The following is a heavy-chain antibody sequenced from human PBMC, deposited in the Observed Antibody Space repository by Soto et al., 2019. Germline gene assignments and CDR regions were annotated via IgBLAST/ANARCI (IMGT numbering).Heavy chain of an antibody. CDR1: RFTFSSNG. J-gene: IGHJ4*02. CDR2: ISNDGNRK. D-gene: IGHD3-3*01. Sequence: VGSLSLSCAASRFTFSSNGMHWVRQAPGKGLEWVALISNDGNRKSYAESVKGRLTISRDNSKNTLYLQMNSLRPEDTAVYYCAKDWSGGSYFIDSWGQGALVTVSS. CDR3: AKDWSGGSYFIDS. V-gene: IGHV3-30*18.